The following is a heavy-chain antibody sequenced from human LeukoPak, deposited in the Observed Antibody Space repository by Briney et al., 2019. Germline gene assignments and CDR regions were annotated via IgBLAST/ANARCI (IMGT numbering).Heavy chain of an antibody. CDR1: GYSFTSYW. CDR3: ARREAYYDFWSGYYVADWYFDL. CDR2: IFPDDPGS. V-gene: IGHV5-51*07. J-gene: IGHJ2*01. D-gene: IGHD3-3*01. Sequence: GESLKIYCKGSGYSFTSYWIGWVHQMPGKGLESMGIIFPDDPGSRYSPSFQGQVTISADKSITTAYLQWSSLKASDTAMYYCARREAYYDFWSGYYVADWYFDLWGRGTLVTVSS.